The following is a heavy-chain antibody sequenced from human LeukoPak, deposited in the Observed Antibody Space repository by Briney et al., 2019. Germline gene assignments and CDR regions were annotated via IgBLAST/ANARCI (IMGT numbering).Heavy chain of an antibody. CDR1: GGPISSTGHY. CDR2: IYSNGNT. J-gene: IGHJ4*02. D-gene: IGHD4-17*01. V-gene: IGHV4-39*07. CDR3: ARSATGTTGYFDY. Sequence: PSETLSLTCAVSGGPISSTGHYWGWLRQSPEKGLDWIGSIYSNGNTYYHPSVKSRVTMSVDTTKNQFSLRLPSMTAEETAGYYCARSATGTTGYFDYWGQGALVTVSS.